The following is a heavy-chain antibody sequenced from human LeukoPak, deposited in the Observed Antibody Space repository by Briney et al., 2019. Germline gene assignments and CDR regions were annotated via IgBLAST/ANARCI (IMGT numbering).Heavy chain of an antibody. CDR2: IYYSGST. D-gene: IGHD3-22*01. J-gene: IGHJ4*02. V-gene: IGHV4-30-4*01. CDR1: GGSISSGDYY. CDR3: ASLKASYYDSSHFDY. Sequence: PSETLSLTCTVSGGSISSGDYYWSWIRQPPGKGLEWIGYIYYSGSTYYNPSLKSRVTISVDTSKNQFSLKLSSVTAADTAVYYCASLKASYYDSSHFDYWGQGTLATVSS.